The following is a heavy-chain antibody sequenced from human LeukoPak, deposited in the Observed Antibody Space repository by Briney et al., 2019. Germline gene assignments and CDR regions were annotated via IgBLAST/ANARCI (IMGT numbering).Heavy chain of an antibody. CDR1: GGPISSSSDY. CDR3: ARNIRYSSGLNWFDP. Sequence: PSETLSLTCTVSGGPISSSSDYWGWIRQPPGKGLEWIGSIYYSGSTYYNPSLKSRVTISVDTSKKQCSLKLSSVTAADTAVYYCARNIRYSSGLNWFDPWGQGTLVTVSS. V-gene: IGHV4-39*01. D-gene: IGHD6-19*01. J-gene: IGHJ5*02. CDR2: IYYSGST.